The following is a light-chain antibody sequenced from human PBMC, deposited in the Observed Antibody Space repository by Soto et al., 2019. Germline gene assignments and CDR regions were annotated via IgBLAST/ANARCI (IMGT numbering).Light chain of an antibody. CDR1: QRVGSTY. CDR3: EQYGSSPRT. CDR2: GVF. V-gene: IGKV3-20*01. Sequence: EVVLTQSPATLSLSPGERATLSCIASQRVGSTYLAWYQLKPGQAPRLLIYGVFSRATGIPDRFSGSGSGTDFTLTISRLEPEDSAVYYCEQYGSSPRTFGQGTKVDI. J-gene: IGKJ1*01.